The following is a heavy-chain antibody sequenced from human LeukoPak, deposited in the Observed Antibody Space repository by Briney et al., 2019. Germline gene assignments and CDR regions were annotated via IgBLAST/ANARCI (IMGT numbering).Heavy chain of an antibody. V-gene: IGHV3-30-3*01. CDR2: ISYDGSNK. CDR3: AREHSSGWYSKRFDY. J-gene: IGHJ4*02. Sequence: GGSLRLSCAASGFTFSSYAMHWVRQAPGKGLEWVAVISYDGSNKYYADSVKGRFTISRDNSKNTLYLQMNSLRAEDTAVYYCAREHSSGWYSKRFDYWGQGTLVTVSS. D-gene: IGHD6-19*01. CDR1: GFTFSSYA.